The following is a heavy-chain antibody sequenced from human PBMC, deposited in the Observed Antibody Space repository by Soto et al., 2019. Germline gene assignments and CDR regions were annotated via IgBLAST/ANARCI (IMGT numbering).Heavy chain of an antibody. D-gene: IGHD2-8*01. J-gene: IGHJ4*03. Sequence: PGGSLRLSCAASGFNFRSDGLSWVRQAPGKGLEWVSDISGSGSVTNYADSVKGRFTISRDNSNNTLTLQVDSLRAEDTAVYYCAKGGVAEARGYFDHWGDGTRATVSS. CDR3: AKGGVAEARGYFDH. V-gene: IGHV3-23*01. CDR1: GFNFRSDG. CDR2: ISGSGSVT.